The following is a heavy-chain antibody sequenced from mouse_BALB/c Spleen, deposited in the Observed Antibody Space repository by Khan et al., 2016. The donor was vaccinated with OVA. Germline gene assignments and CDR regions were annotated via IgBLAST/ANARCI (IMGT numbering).Heavy chain of an antibody. CDR3: ARTVYYYVDY. Sequence: EVELVESGGGLVQPGGSRKLSCAASGFTFSGFGMHWVRQAPERGLEWVAYISSGSNTIYYADTVKDRFTISRDNPKHTLFLQMTSLRSEAPAMDFCARTVYYYVDYGGQGTTRTLSS. V-gene: IGHV5-17*02. D-gene: IGHD1-1*01. CDR2: ISSGSNTI. CDR1: GFTFSGFG. J-gene: IGHJ2*01.